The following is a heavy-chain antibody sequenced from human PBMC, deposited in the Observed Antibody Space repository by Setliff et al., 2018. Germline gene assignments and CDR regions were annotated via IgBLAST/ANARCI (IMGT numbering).Heavy chain of an antibody. Sequence: PGGSLSLSCVASGYTFSSYAIHWVRQAPGKGLEWVALISWDGTKTSYADSVRGRFTISRDGSKSTLYLDMSSLRSEDTAVYYCAKVLDTTGYYYFDFWGQGTQVTVSS. J-gene: IGHJ4*02. CDR2: ISWDGTKT. CDR3: AKVLDTTGYYYFDF. V-gene: IGHV3-30*18. D-gene: IGHD3-22*01. CDR1: GYTFSSYA.